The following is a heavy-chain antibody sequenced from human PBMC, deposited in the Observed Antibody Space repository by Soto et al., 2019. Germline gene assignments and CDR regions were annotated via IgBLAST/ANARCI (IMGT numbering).Heavy chain of an antibody. CDR1: GFTFSSYA. D-gene: IGHD4-4*01. CDR3: AREHTVTTVRDYYYYYGMDV. J-gene: IGHJ6*02. V-gene: IGHV3-30-3*01. CDR2: ISYDGSNK. Sequence: PGGSLRLSCAASGFTFSSYAMHWVRQAPGKGLEWVAVISYDGSNKYYADSVKGRFTISRDNSKNTLYLQMNSLRAEDTAVYYCAREHTVTTVRDYYYYYGMDVWGQGTTVTVSS.